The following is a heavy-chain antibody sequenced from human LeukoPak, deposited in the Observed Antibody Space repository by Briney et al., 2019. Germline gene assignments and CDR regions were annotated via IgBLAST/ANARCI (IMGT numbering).Heavy chain of an antibody. Sequence: PGGSLRLSCAASGFTFSSYGTHWVRQAPGKGLEWVGVVWYDGNNKYYADSVKGRFTIARDNAKNTLHLQMNSLRAEDTAVYDCQRYSGSHPYFDYWGQGTLVTVSS. CDR1: GFTFSSYG. J-gene: IGHJ4*02. CDR3: QRYSGSHPYFDY. CDR2: VWYDGNNK. V-gene: IGHV3-33*01. D-gene: IGHD1-26*01.